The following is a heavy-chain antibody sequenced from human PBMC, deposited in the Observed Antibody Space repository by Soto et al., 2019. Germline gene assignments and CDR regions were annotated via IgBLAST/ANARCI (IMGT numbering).Heavy chain of an antibody. J-gene: IGHJ5*02. CDR1: GFSFKIYA. Sequence: PGGSLRLSCAASGFSFKIYAMSWVRQAPGKGLEWVSETSGSGGYTYYADSVKGRFTISRDNSKNTVYLQMNSLRAEDTAVYYCAKIRRINASWGQGTLVTVSS. D-gene: IGHD3-10*01. V-gene: IGHV3-23*01. CDR3: AKIRRINAS. CDR2: TSGSGGYT.